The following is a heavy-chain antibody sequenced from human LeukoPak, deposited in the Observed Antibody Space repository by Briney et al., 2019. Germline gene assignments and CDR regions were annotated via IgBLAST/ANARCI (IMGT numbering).Heavy chain of an antibody. J-gene: IGHJ4*02. CDR2: IKQDGSEK. CDR3: TKGGYATSWYWIY. CDR1: GFTFSDNL. D-gene: IGHD2-2*01. Sequence: GGSLRLSCAASGFTFSDNLMTWVRQAPGKRLEWVATIKQDGSEKYYVDSVRGRFTISRVNAENSLFLQMNSLRTEDTAVYYCTKGGYATSWYWIYWGQGTLVTVSS. V-gene: IGHV3-7*03.